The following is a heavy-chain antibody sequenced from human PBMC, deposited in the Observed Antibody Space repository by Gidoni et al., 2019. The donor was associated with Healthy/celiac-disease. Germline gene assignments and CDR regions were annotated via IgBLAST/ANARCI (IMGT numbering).Heavy chain of an antibody. D-gene: IGHD3-3*01. Sequence: EVQLVESGGGLVQPGGSRRLSCAASGFTFSSYSMNWVRQAPGKGLEWVSYISSSSSTIYYADSVKGRFTISRDNAKNSLYLQMNSLRDEDTAVYYCARGVDFWSGYFPYYFDYWGQGTLVTVSS. V-gene: IGHV3-48*02. CDR3: ARGVDFWSGYFPYYFDY. J-gene: IGHJ4*02. CDR2: ISSSSSTI. CDR1: GFTFSSYS.